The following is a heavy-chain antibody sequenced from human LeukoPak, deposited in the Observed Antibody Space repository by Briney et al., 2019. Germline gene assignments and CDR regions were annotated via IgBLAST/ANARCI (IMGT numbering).Heavy chain of an antibody. Sequence: GGSLRLSCAASGFTFSSHGMCWVRQAPGRGLKGVSSISIGGDTTYSDSVKGRFTISRDNSKNTLYLQLDSLRAEDTAIYYCAKEIRPNDCWGQGTLVTVSS. CDR2: ISIGGDTT. J-gene: IGHJ4*02. CDR1: GFTFSSHG. D-gene: IGHD4-17*01. V-gene: IGHV3-23*01. CDR3: AKEIRPNDC.